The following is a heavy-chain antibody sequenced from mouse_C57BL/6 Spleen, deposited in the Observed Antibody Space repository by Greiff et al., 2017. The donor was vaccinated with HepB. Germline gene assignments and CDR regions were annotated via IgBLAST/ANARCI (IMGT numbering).Heavy chain of an antibody. V-gene: IGHV5-6*02. CDR3: ARQVVTTVEYYFDY. Sequence: DVMLVESGGDLVKPGGSLKLSCAASGFTFSSYGMSWVRQTPDKRLEWVATISSGGSYTYYPDSVKGRFTISRDNAKNTLYLQMSSLKSEDTAMYYCARQVVTTVEYYFDYWGQGTTLTVSS. J-gene: IGHJ2*01. D-gene: IGHD1-1*01. CDR2: ISSGGSYT. CDR1: GFTFSSYG.